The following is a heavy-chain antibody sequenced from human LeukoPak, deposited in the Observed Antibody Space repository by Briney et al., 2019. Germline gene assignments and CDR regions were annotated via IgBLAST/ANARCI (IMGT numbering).Heavy chain of an antibody. CDR1: GFTFSGYG. CDR3: ARDRHCVNGVCHSPPGMDV. CDR2: IWFDGKNE. J-gene: IGHJ6*02. V-gene: IGHV3-33*01. D-gene: IGHD2-8*01. Sequence: GGSLRLSCAASGFTFSGYGMHWVRQAPGKGLEWVADIWFDGKNEHFVDSVKGRFTISRDNSKNMMFLQINSLRVEDTAVYYCARDRHCVNGVCHSPPGMDVWGQGTTVTVSS.